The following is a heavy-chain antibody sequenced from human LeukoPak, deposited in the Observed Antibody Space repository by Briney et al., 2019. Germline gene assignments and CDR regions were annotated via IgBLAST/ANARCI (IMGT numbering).Heavy chain of an antibody. CDR3: ARRRRYYFDY. CDR1: GVSVSSGSHY. CDR2: IYYTGST. Sequence: PSETLSLTCTVSGVSVSSGSHYWSWVRQPPGKGLEWIGYIYYTGSTNYNPSGTNYSPSLKSRVTISVDTSKNQFSLKLSSVTAADTALYYCARRRRYYFDYWGQGTLVTVSS. J-gene: IGHJ4*02. V-gene: IGHV4-61*01.